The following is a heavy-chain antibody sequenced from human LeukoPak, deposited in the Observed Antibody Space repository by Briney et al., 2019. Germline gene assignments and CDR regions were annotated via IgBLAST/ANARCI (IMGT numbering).Heavy chain of an antibody. Sequence: PEGSLRLSCAASQFIFNNYAMSWVRQAPGKGLEWVASISYDGVDKYYADSVKGRFTISRDNSKNTLYLQMNSLRAEDTAVYYCAKDQTLYYYGSGSFYAVDYWGQGTLVTVSS. J-gene: IGHJ4*02. CDR1: QFIFNNYA. V-gene: IGHV3-30*18. D-gene: IGHD3-10*01. CDR3: AKDQTLYYYGSGSFYAVDY. CDR2: ISYDGVDK.